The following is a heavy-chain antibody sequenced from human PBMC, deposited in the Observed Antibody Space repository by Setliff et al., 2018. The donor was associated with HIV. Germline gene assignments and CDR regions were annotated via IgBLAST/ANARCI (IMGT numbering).Heavy chain of an antibody. CDR2: INSDGSST. CDR1: GFTFSNYW. Sequence: PGGSLRLSCVASGFTFSNYWKHWVRQAPGKGLVWVSRINSDGSSTTYADSVKGRFTISRDNAKNTLYLQMNSLRAEDTAIYYCASGGGREALRATAQLPHSWGQGTLVTVSS. CDR3: ASGGGREALRATAQLPHS. J-gene: IGHJ4*02. D-gene: IGHD1-26*01. V-gene: IGHV3-74*01.